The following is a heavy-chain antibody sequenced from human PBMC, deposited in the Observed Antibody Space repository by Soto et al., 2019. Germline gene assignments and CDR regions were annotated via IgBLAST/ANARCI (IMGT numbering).Heavy chain of an antibody. J-gene: IGHJ4*02. D-gene: IGHD3-16*01. CDR2: IYNSGST. Sequence: SETLSLTCTVSGASISTDYWSWIRQPPGKRLEWIGYIYNSGSTTQNPSLESRVSISVDTSRNQFSLRLRSVTAADTAVYYCARPEYEKIGHDYWGPGILVTVSS. CDR3: ARPEYEKIGHDY. CDR1: GASISTDY. V-gene: IGHV4-59*01.